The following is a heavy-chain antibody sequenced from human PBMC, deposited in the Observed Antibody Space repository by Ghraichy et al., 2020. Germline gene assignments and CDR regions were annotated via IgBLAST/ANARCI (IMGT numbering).Heavy chain of an antibody. V-gene: IGHV3-66*01. CDR3: ARTTDY. Sequence: GESLNISCAASGFTVNSNYMSWVRQAPGKGLEWVSVIYSGGSTYYAESVKGRFIISRDNSKNTLYLQMNSLRAEDTAVYYCARTTDYWGQGTLVTVSS. J-gene: IGHJ4*02. CDR1: GFTVNSNY. D-gene: IGHD4-11*01. CDR2: IYSGGST.